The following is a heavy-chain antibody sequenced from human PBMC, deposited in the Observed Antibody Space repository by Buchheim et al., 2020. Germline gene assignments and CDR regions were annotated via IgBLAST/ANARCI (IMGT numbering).Heavy chain of an antibody. CDR2: INHSGST. CDR3: ARALCSSTSCYYYYYGMDV. Sequence: QVQLQQWGAGLLKPSETLSLTCAVYGGSFSGYYWSWIRQPPGKGLEWIGEINHSGSTNYNPSLKSRVTIPVATSKNQLSLKLSSVTAADTAVYYCARALCSSTSCYYYYYGMDVWGQGTT. J-gene: IGHJ6*02. V-gene: IGHV4-34*01. D-gene: IGHD2-2*01. CDR1: GGSFSGYY.